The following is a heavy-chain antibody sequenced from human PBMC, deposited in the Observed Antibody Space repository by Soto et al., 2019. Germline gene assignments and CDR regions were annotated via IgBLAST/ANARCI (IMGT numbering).Heavy chain of an antibody. J-gene: IGHJ4*02. CDR1: GGSISSYY. V-gene: IGHV4-59*01. Sequence: PSETLSLTCTVSGGSISSYYWSWIRQPPGKGLEWIGYIYYSGSTNYNPSLKSRVTISVDTSKNQFSLKLSSVTAADTAVYYCARGGSVGATDGYYFDYWGQGTLVTVSS. CDR3: ARGGSVGATDGYYFDY. CDR2: IYYSGST. D-gene: IGHD1-26*01.